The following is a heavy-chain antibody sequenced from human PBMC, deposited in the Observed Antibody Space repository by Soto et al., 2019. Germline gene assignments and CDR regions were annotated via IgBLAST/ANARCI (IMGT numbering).Heavy chain of an antibody. D-gene: IGHD3-10*02. Sequence: PGGSLRLSCAASGFTFSNVWVNWVRQAPGKGLEWVSYISSSSSTIYYADSVKGRFTISRDNAKNSLYLQMNSLRAEDTAVYYCARDGPGLCSIWGQGTMVTVSS. CDR2: ISSSSSTI. J-gene: IGHJ3*02. V-gene: IGHV3-48*01. CDR1: GFTFSNVW. CDR3: ARDGPGLCSI.